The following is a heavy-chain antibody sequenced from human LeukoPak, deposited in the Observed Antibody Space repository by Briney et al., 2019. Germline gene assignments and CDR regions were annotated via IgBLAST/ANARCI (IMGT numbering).Heavy chain of an antibody. D-gene: IGHD6-19*01. V-gene: IGHV3-7*01. Sequence: GGSLRLSCAASGFMFSSNWMSWVRLAPGKGLEWVANIKQDGSEKYYVDSVKGRFTISRDNAKNSLFLQMNSLRAEDTAVYYCARQAYGSGWSFDYWGQGTLVTVSS. CDR2: IKQDGSEK. CDR1: GFMFSSNW. CDR3: ARQAYGSGWSFDY. J-gene: IGHJ4*02.